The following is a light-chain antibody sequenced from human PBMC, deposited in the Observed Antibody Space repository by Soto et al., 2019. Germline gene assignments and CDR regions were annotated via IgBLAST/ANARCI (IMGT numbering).Light chain of an antibody. CDR1: QTVGKNY. CDR2: GAS. V-gene: IGKV3-20*01. J-gene: IGKJ5*01. CDR3: QQYVTSAIT. Sequence: DIVLTQYPGTLSVSPGDGATLSCRASQTVGKNYLAWYQQKPGQAPRLLIYGASSRATGIPDRFSGSGSGTDFTLTISRLEPEDFALYYCQQYVTSAITFGQGTRLEI.